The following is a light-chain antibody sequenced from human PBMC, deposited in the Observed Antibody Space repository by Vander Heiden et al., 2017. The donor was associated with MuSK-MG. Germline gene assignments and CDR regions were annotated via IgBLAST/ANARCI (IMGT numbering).Light chain of an antibody. CDR1: SSDVGGYNY. Sequence: SALPHPASLSGSHGRPITISCTGTSSDVGGYNYVSWYQQHPGKAPKLMIYEVSKRPSGVSNRFSGSKSGNTASLTISGLQAEDEADYYCSSYTGSSTLYVFGTGTKVTVL. CDR2: EVS. J-gene: IGLJ1*01. V-gene: IGLV2-14*01. CDR3: SSYTGSSTLYV.